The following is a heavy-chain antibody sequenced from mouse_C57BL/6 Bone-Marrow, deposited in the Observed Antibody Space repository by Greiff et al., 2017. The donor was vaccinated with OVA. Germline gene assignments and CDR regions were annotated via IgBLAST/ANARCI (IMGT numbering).Heavy chain of an antibody. CDR3: AVGHYGVDY. CDR1: GYTFTDYY. D-gene: IGHD1-1*02. J-gene: IGHJ4*01. Sequence: EVQLQQSGPELVKPGASVKISCKASGYTFTDYYMNWVKQSHGKSLEWIGDINPNNGGTSYNQKFKGKATLTVDKSSSTAYMELRSLTSEDSAVYNCAVGHYGVDYWGQGTSVTVSS. V-gene: IGHV1-26*01. CDR2: INPNNGGT.